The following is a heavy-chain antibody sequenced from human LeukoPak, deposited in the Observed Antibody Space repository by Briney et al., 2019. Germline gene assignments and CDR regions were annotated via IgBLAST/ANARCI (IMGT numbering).Heavy chain of an antibody. D-gene: IGHD2-15*01. V-gene: IGHV4-59*01. Sequence: ETLSLTCTVSGGSISNYFWSWIRQPPGKGLECIGYIYYSDSTNYNPSLKSRVTVSVDTSKNQFSLKLSSVTAADTAVYYCARFPGSAEYRHYYYMDVWGKGTTATVSS. CDR2: IYYSDST. CDR1: GGSISNYF. J-gene: IGHJ6*03. CDR3: ARFPGSAEYRHYYYMDV.